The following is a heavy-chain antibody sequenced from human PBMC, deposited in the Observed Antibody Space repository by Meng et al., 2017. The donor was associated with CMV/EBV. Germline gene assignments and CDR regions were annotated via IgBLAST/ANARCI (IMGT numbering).Heavy chain of an antibody. CDR3: ARIGTIFGVIITYFDY. D-gene: IGHD3-3*01. CDR2: ISYDGSNK. J-gene: IGHJ4*02. V-gene: IGHV3-30*04. Sequence: GGSLRLSCAASGFTFSSYAMHWVRQAPGKGLEWVAVISYDGSNKYYADSVKGRFTISRDNSKNTLYLQMNSLRAEDTAVYYCARIGTIFGVIITYFDYWGQGTLVTVSS. CDR1: GFTFSSYA.